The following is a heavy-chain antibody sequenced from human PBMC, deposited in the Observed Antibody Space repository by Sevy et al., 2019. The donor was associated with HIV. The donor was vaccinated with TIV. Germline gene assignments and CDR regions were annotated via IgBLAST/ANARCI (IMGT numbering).Heavy chain of an antibody. CDR3: ARDEGYGPKYYFDY. CDR2: IWYDGSNK. V-gene: IGHV3-33*01. D-gene: IGHD5-18*01. CDR1: GFTFSSYG. Sequence: GGSLRLSCAASGFTFSSYGMHWVRQAPGKGLEWVAVIWYDGSNKYYADSVKGRFTISRDNSKNTLYLQMNSLRAEDTAVYYCARDEGYGPKYYFDYWGQGTLVIVSS. J-gene: IGHJ4*02.